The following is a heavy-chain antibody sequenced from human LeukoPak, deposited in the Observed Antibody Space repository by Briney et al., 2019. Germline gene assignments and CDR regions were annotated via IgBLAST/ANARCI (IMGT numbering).Heavy chain of an antibody. Sequence: GGSLRLSCAASGFTVSSNYMSWVRQAPGKGLEWVSVIYSGGSTYYADSVKGRFTISRDNSKNTLYLQMNSLRAEDTAVYYCARAGYYDFWSGYYHYYMDVWGKGTTVTVCS. J-gene: IGHJ6*03. V-gene: IGHV3-53*01. CDR3: ARAGYYDFWSGYYHYYMDV. CDR2: IYSGGST. CDR1: GFTVSSNY. D-gene: IGHD3-3*01.